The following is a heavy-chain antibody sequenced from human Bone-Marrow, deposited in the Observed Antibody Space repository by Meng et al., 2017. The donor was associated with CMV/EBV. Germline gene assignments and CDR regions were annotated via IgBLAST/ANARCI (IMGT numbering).Heavy chain of an antibody. CDR1: GASISSYY. V-gene: IGHV4-59*01. CDR3: ARDFVGGYCSGGSCYPPLDWYFDL. CDR2: IYYSGST. J-gene: IGHJ2*01. D-gene: IGHD2-15*01. Sequence: SETLSLTCTVSGASISSYYWSWIRQPPGKGLEWIGYIYYSGSTNYNPSLKSRVTISVDTSKNQFSLKLSSVTAADTAVYYCARDFVGGYCSGGSCYPPLDWYFDLWGRGTLVTVSS.